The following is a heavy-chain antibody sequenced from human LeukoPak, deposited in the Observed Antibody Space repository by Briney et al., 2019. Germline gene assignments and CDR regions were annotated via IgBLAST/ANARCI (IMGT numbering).Heavy chain of an antibody. Sequence: GGSLRLSCATSGFTFSNAWMNWVRQAPGKGLEWVGRIRSNSDGGTIDYAAPVKGRFTLSRDDSKTTLYLQMNSLQTEDTAVYYCATDFYDSAWGQGTLVTVSS. CDR2: IRSNSDGGTI. V-gene: IGHV3-15*07. D-gene: IGHD3-22*01. J-gene: IGHJ5*02. CDR1: GFTFSNAW. CDR3: ATDFYDSA.